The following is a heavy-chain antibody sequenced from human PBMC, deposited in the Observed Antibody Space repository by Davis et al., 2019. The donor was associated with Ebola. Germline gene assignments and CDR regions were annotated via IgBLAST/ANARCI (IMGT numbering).Heavy chain of an antibody. CDR2: IKQDGSEK. D-gene: IGHD5-24*01. Sequence: GGSLRLSCAASGFTFSSYGMHWVRQAPGKGLEWVANIKQDGSEKYYVDSVKGRFTISRDNAKNSLYLQMNSLRAEDTAVYYCARQRWLQQWLNYFDYWGQGTLVTVSS. V-gene: IGHV3-7*03. J-gene: IGHJ4*02. CDR3: ARQRWLQQWLNYFDY. CDR1: GFTFSSYG.